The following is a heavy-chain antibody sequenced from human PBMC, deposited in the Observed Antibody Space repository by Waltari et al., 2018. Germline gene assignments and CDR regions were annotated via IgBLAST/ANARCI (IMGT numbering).Heavy chain of an antibody. D-gene: IGHD4-17*01. V-gene: IGHV3-11*01. CDR1: GLSFRDPY. Sequence: QEHLVESGGGLVKPVGSLRLSCVAPGLSFRDPYMSWIRQAPGKGRWWVSYIGTCPTSIYYADSVLGRFTISRDNAKNSVYRQMDHLRAEDTAIYYCAADNGYGDYGFVAYWGQGILVTVSS. CDR2: IGTCPTSI. J-gene: IGHJ4*02. CDR3: AADNGYGDYGFVAY.